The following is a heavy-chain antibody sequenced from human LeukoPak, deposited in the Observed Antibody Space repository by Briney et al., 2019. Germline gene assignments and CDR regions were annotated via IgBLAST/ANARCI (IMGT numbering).Heavy chain of an antibody. Sequence: SVKVSCKASGGTFSSYAISWVRQAPGQGLEWMGRIIPIFGTANYAQKFQGRVTITMDESTSTAYMELSSLRSEDTAVYYCAREQHDSSVNAEYFQHWGQGTLVTVSS. CDR1: GGTFSSYA. CDR2: IIPIFGTA. V-gene: IGHV1-69*05. CDR3: AREQHDSSVNAEYFQH. D-gene: IGHD3-22*01. J-gene: IGHJ1*01.